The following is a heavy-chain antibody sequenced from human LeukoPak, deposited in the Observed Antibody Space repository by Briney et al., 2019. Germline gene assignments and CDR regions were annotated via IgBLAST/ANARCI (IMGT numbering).Heavy chain of an antibody. CDR2: ITSSGDGT. J-gene: IGHJ4*02. CDR1: GFTFSIYA. CDR3: AKDRPNYYGSNGHYYRRDGDY. Sequence: GGSLRLSCAASGFTFSIYAMSWIRQAPGKGLQWVSSITSSGDGTYYADLVKGRFTSSRDNSENMLYLQKNSLRVEDTAVYFCAKDRPNYYGSNGHYYRRDGDYWGQGTLVTVSS. D-gene: IGHD3-22*01. V-gene: IGHV3-23*01.